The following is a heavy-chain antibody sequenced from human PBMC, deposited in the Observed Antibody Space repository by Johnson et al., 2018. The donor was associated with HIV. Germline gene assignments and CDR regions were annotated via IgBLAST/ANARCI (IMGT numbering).Heavy chain of an antibody. Sequence: VHLVESGGGLVQPGGSLRLSCAASGFTFSSYGMHWVRQAPGKGLEWVANIKQDGSEKYYVDSVKGRFTVSRDNAKKSLYLQMNSLRAEDTAVYYCARGGGSYDAGDAFDTWGQGTMVTVSS. D-gene: IGHD1-26*01. CDR2: IKQDGSEK. V-gene: IGHV3-7*01. CDR1: GFTFSSYG. CDR3: ARGGGSYDAGDAFDT. J-gene: IGHJ3*02.